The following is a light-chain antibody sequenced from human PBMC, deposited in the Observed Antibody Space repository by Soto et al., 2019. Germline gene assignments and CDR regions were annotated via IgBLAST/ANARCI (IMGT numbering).Light chain of an antibody. Sequence: EIVLTQSPGTLSLSPGDTAALSCRASQSLNSNYLAWYQQRPGQAPKLLIYDISSRATGIPDRFSGSGSGTDFTLTITRLDPEDFAVYYCQQYGGSMTFGQGTRLEIE. V-gene: IGKV3-20*01. J-gene: IGKJ5*01. CDR3: QQYGGSMT. CDR2: DIS. CDR1: QSLNSNY.